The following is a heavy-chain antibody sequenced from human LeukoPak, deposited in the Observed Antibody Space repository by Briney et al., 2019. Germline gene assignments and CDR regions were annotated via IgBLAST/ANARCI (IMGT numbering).Heavy chain of an antibody. Sequence: GGSLRLSCAASGFTFSSYSMNWVRQAPGKGLEWVSSISSSSSYIYYADSVKGRFTISRDNAKNSLYLQMNSLRAEDTAVYYCARDLRLGCSSTSCYAGANWFDPWGQGTLVTVSS. J-gene: IGHJ5*02. CDR2: ISSSSSYI. V-gene: IGHV3-21*01. D-gene: IGHD2-2*01. CDR3: ARDLRLGCSSTSCYAGANWFDP. CDR1: GFTFSSYS.